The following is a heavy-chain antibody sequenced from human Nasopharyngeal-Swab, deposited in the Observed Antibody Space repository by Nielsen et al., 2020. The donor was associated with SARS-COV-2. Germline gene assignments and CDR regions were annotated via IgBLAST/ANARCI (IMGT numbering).Heavy chain of an antibody. CDR2: INDSGST. Sequence: SETLSLTCAVYGGFFRGFYWSWIRQPPGKGLDWIGEINDSGSTNYNPSLTSRVTISVDTSKSPFSLKLNSVTAADTAVYYCARGLRKVPIFPASQYYFDYWGQGTLVTVSS. D-gene: IGHD3-9*01. CDR3: ARGLRKVPIFPASQYYFDY. CDR1: GGFFRGFY. V-gene: IGHV4-34*01. J-gene: IGHJ4*02.